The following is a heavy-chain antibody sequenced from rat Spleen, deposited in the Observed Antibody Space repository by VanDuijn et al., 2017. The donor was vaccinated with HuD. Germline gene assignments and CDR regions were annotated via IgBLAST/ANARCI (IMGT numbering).Heavy chain of an antibody. D-gene: IGHD1-6*01. J-gene: IGHJ3*01. CDR1: GFTFSDFD. Sequence: EVQLVESGGGLVQPGRSMKLSCAASGFTFSDFDMAWVRQAPTKGLEWVASISTGGDDTYYRDSVQGRFTISRDNAKSTLYLQMDSLTSEDTATYYCATGPRILRLDWFAYWGQGTLVTVSS. CDR3: ATGPRILRLDWFAY. V-gene: IGHV5-25*01. CDR2: ISTGGDDT.